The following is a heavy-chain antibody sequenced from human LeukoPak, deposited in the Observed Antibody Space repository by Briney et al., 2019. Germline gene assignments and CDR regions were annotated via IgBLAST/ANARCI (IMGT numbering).Heavy chain of an antibody. CDR1: GFTFSSYG. CDR3: AKLELVSFYDAFDI. D-gene: IGHD1-7*01. CDR2: ISYDGSNK. Sequence: QPGRSLRLSCAASGFTFSSYGMHWVRRAPGKGLEWVAVISYDGSNKYYADSVKGRFTISRDNSKNTLYLQMNSLRAEDTAVYYCAKLELVSFYDAFDIWGQGTMVTVSS. J-gene: IGHJ3*02. V-gene: IGHV3-30*18.